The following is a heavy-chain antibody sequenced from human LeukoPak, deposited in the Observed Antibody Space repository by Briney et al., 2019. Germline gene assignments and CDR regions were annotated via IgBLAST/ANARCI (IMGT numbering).Heavy chain of an antibody. CDR2: IKQDGSQS. D-gene: IGHD5-24*01. J-gene: IGHJ4*02. CDR3: ANLWEMGY. Sequence: GESLRLSCAASGFTFSDYWMAWVRQAPGKGLEWVANIKQDGSQSYYGDSVGGRFTISRDDAKNSLFLQMNSLRVEDTAVYYCANLWEMGYWGQGTLVSVSS. V-gene: IGHV3-7*01. CDR1: GFTFSDYW.